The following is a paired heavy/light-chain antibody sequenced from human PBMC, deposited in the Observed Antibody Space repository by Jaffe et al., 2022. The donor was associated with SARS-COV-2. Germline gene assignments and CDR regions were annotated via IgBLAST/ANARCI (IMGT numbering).Light chain of an antibody. CDR1: GSFETNY. CDR3: AAWDDSLAVWV. J-gene: IGLJ3*02. CDR2: RSN. V-gene: IGLV1-47*01. Sequence: QSVLTQPPSASGTPGQRVSISCSGSGSFETNYVYWYQRLPGTAPKVLIYRSNQRPSGVPDRFSGSKSGTSASLAISGLRSDDEGDYYCAAWDDSLAVWVFGGGTKLTVL.
Heavy chain of an antibody. CDR1: GDSINSGDYF. CDR2: IYYSGIS. J-gene: IGHJ4*02. CDR3: ARGSFDLGFEY. D-gene: IGHD1-26*01. V-gene: IGHV4-30-4*01. Sequence: QVQLQESGPGLVKPSQTLSLTCIVSGDSINSGDYFWSWIRQSPGKGLEWIGDIYYSGISYHNPSLNGRVTMSLDTSRTQFSLKLNSLTAADTAVYSCARGSFDLGFEYWGQGTLVTVSS.